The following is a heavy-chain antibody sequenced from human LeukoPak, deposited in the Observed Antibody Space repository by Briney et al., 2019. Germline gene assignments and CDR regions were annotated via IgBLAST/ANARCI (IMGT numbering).Heavy chain of an antibody. V-gene: IGHV3-53*01. J-gene: IGHJ4*02. CDR2: LYSAGST. D-gene: IGHD1-26*01. CDR3: AGSPWDGIRGVGLDYLDY. CDR1: GFIVSNNF. Sequence: GGSLRLSCAASGFIVSNNFMSWVRQAPGKGLEWVSVLYSAGSTFYVDSVKGRFTISRDNSKNMLFLQMNSLRVEDMAIYYCAGSPWDGIRGVGLDYLDYWGRGTLVTVSS.